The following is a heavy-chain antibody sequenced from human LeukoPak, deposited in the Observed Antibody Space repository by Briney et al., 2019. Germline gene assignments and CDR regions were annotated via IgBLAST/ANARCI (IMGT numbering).Heavy chain of an antibody. CDR3: ARVPYGAVPWFDY. D-gene: IGHD4/OR15-4a*01. J-gene: IGHJ4*02. CDR2: IFHTGST. V-gene: IGHV4-38-2*02. CDR1: GFSISSGYY. Sequence: PSETLSLTCTVSGFSISSGYYWGWIRQPPGKGLEWIGSIFHTGSTYYNPSLKSRVTISVDTSKNQFSLKLTSVTAADTAVYYCARVPYGAVPWFDYWGQGTLVTVSS.